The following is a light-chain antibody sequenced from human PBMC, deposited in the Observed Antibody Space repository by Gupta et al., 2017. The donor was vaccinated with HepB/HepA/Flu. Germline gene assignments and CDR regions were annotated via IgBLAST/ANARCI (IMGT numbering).Light chain of an antibody. J-gene: IGKJ2*01. CDR1: QSLLHSNGYNF. V-gene: IGKV2-28*01. Sequence: DIVMTQSPLSLPVTPGEPASISCRASQSLLHSNGYNFLDWYLQKPGQSPQLLIYLGSDRASGVPDRFSGSGSGTDFTLKISRVEAEDVGFYYCMQGLQTTYTFGQGTKLEIK. CDR2: LGS. CDR3: MQGLQTTYT.